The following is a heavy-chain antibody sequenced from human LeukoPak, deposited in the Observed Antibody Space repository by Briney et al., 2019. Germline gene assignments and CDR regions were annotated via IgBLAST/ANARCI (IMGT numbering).Heavy chain of an antibody. CDR2: INSDGSST. Sequence: GGSLRLSCAASGFTFSSYWMHWVRQAPGKGLVWVSRINSDGSSTSYADSVKGRFTIPRDNAKNTLYLQMNSLRAEDTAVYYCAKAASGNWNDVSDYWGQGTLVTVSS. V-gene: IGHV3-74*01. J-gene: IGHJ4*02. CDR3: AKAASGNWNDVSDY. CDR1: GFTFSSYW. D-gene: IGHD1-20*01.